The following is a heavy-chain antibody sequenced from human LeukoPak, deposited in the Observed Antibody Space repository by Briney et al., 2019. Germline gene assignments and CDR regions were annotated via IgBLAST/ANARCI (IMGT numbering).Heavy chain of an antibody. CDR3: ARLDGYNWDY. Sequence: SETLSLTCTVSGGSISSYYWSWIRQPPGKGLEWIGYTYSSGSTNYNPSLKSRVTISVDTPKNQFSLKLSSVTAADTAVYYCARLDGYNWDYWGQGTLVTVSS. J-gene: IGHJ4*02. D-gene: IGHD5-24*01. V-gene: IGHV4-59*01. CDR1: GGSISSYY. CDR2: TYSSGST.